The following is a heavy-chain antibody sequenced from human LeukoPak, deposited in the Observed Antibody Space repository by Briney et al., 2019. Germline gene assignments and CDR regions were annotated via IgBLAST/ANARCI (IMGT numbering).Heavy chain of an antibody. V-gene: IGHV4-4*07. CDR3: ARGSRGYSYGYLGY. D-gene: IGHD5-18*01. CDR2: IYTSGST. J-gene: IGHJ4*02. CDR1: GGSISSYY. Sequence: PSETLSLTCTVSGGSISSYYWNWIRQPAGKGLEWIGRIYTSGSTNYNPSLKSRVTISVDTSKNQFSLKLSSVTAADTAVYYCARGSRGYSYGYLGYWGQGTLVTVSS.